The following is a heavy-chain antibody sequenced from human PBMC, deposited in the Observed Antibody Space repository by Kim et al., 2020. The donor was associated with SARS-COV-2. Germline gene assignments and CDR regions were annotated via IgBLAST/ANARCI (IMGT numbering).Heavy chain of an antibody. V-gene: IGHV1-8*01. J-gene: IGHJ5*02. CDR3: ARGNGVVAANNWFDP. CDR1: GYTFTSYD. Sequence: ASVKVSCKASGYTFTSYDINWVRQATGQGLEWMGWMNPNSGNTGYAQKFQGRVTMTRNTSISTAYMELSSLRSEDTAVYYCARGNGVVAANNWFDPWGQGTLVTVSS. D-gene: IGHD2-15*01. CDR2: MNPNSGNT.